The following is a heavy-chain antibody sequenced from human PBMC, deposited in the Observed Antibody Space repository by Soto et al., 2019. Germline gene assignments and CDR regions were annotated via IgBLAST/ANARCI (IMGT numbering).Heavy chain of an antibody. V-gene: IGHV3-49*04. J-gene: IGHJ4*02. CDR3: TRDLEDVVVTAIPFDY. D-gene: IGHD2-21*02. CDR1: GFTFGDYA. Sequence: GGSLRLSCTASGFTFGDYAISWVRQAPGKGLEWVGFIRSKAYGGTTEYAASVKGRFTISRDDSKSIAYLQMNSLKTEDTAVYYCTRDLEDVVVTAIPFDYWGQGTLVTVSS. CDR2: IRSKAYGGTT.